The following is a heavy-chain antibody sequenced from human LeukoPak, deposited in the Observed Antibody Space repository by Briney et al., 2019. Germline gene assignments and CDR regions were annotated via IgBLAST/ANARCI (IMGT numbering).Heavy chain of an antibody. CDR1: GFTFDDYA. V-gene: IGHV3-43D*03. Sequence: GGALRLSCAASGFTFDDYAMHWVRQAPGKGLEWVSLISWDGGSTYYADSVKGRFTISRDNSKNSLYLQMNSLRAEDTALYYCAKVDDYSNYYFDYWGQGTLVTVSS. J-gene: IGHJ4*02. CDR2: ISWDGGST. D-gene: IGHD4-11*01. CDR3: AKVDDYSNYYFDY.